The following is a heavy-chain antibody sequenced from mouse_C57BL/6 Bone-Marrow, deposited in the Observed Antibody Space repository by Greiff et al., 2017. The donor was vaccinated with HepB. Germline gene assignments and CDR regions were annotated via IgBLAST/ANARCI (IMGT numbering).Heavy chain of an antibody. V-gene: IGHV3-6*01. CDR3: ARDAWDWYFDV. Sequence: VQLQQSGPGLVKPSQSLSLTCSVTGYSITSGYYWNWIRQFPGNKLEWMGYISYDGSNNYNPSLKNRISITRDTSKNQFFLKLNSVTTEDTATYYCARDAWDWYFDVWGTGTTVTVSS. CDR1: GYSITSGYY. J-gene: IGHJ1*03. D-gene: IGHD4-1*01. CDR2: ISYDGSN.